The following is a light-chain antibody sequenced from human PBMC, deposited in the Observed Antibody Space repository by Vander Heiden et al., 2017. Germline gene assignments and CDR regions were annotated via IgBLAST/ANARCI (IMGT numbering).Light chain of an antibody. CDR3: QSYDSSLSYV. Sequence: QSVLTQPPSVAGPPEQTVTISGTWTCTNIRADDDVRWYQQLPGTAPNLLFYCTSNRPSGVPDRFSGSKSGTSASLAITGLQAEDEADYYCQSYDSSLSYVFGTGTKVTVL. CDR2: CTS. J-gene: IGLJ1*01. CDR1: CTNIRADDD. V-gene: IGLV1-40*01.